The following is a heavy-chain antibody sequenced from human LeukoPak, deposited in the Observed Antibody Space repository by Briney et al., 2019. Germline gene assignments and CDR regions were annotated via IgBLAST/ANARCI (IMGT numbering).Heavy chain of an antibody. CDR3: ARVSRKKRYFDWLLPYYYYYMDV. D-gene: IGHD3-9*01. V-gene: IGHV4-59*01. J-gene: IGHJ6*03. CDR2: IYDSGST. CDR1: GGSINSYY. Sequence: SETLSLTCTVSGGSINSYYWSWIRQPPGKGLESIGYIYDSGSTNYNPSLKSRVTISVDTSKNQFSLKLSSVTAADTAVYYCARVSRKKRYFDWLLPYYYYYMDVWGKGTTVTVSS.